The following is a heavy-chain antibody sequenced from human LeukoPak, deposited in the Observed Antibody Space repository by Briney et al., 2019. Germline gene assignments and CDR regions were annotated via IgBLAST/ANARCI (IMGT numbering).Heavy chain of an antibody. CDR2: IYSGGST. J-gene: IGHJ6*04. CDR3: AELGITMIGGV. V-gene: IGHV3-66*01. CDR1: EFSVGSNY. D-gene: IGHD3-10*02. Sequence: GGSLRLSCAASEFSVGSNYMTWVRQAPGKGLEWVALIYSGGSTYYADSVKGGCSTSRDNAKNSLYLQMNSLRAEHTAVYYCAELGITMIGGVWGKGTTVTISS.